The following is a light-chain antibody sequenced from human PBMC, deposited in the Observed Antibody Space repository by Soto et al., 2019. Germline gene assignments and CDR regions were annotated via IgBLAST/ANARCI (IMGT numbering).Light chain of an antibody. CDR2: GAS. J-gene: IGKJ1*01. V-gene: IGKV3-15*01. Sequence: EIVMTQSPATLSVSPGERTTLSCRASQSVSNNLAWYQHKPGQAPRLLIYGASTRATDIPARFSGSGSGTEFTLTISSLQSEDFAVYYCQQYNNWPRTFGQGTKVEI. CDR1: QSVSNN. CDR3: QQYNNWPRT.